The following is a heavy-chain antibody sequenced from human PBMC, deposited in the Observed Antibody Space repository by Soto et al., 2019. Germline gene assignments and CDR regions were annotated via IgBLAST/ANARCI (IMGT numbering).Heavy chain of an antibody. CDR1: GGSISSGGYY. V-gene: IGHV4-31*03. CDR2: IYYSGST. Sequence: SETLSLTCTVSGGSISSGGYYWSWIRQHPGKGLEWIGYIYYSGSTYYNPALKSRVTISVDTSKNQFSLKLSSVTAADTAVYYFARADYDILTGYFSPFNYWGQGTLVTVSS. CDR3: ARADYDILTGYFSPFNY. J-gene: IGHJ4*02. D-gene: IGHD3-9*01.